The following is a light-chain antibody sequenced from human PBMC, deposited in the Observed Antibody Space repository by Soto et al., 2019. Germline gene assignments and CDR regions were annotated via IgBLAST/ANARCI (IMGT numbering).Light chain of an antibody. CDR3: QQFQSFSRT. CDR2: DAS. J-gene: IGKJ1*01. CDR1: ESIGTW. Sequence: DIQMTQSPSTLSASVGDRVTITCRASESIGTWLAWYQQKPGKAPNLLIYDASSLQSGVPSRFSGRGSGTEFTLTISSLQPDHFATYYCQQFQSFSRTFGQGTKVDIK. V-gene: IGKV1-5*01.